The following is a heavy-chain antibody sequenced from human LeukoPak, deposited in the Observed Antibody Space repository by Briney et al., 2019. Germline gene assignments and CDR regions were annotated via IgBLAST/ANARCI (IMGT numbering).Heavy chain of an antibody. V-gene: IGHV4-59*01. CDR2: IYYSGSS. J-gene: IGHJ6*03. CDR3: ARVPRSYYYYYYMDA. CDR1: GGSISGYH. Sequence: PSETLSLTCNVSGGSISGYHWSWIRQPPGKGLEWLGYIYYSGSSNYNPSLKSRVTMSADTSKDQFSPKLSSVTAADTAVYYCARVPRSYYYYYYMDAWGKGTTVTVSS.